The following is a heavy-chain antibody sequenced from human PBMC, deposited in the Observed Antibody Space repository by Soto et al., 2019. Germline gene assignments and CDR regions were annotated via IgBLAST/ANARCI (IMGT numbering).Heavy chain of an antibody. CDR3: ASSAGTFDY. D-gene: IGHD1-1*01. CDR1: GGAISSGGYY. Sequence: PSETLSLTCTVSGGAISSGGYYWNWIRQLPGKGLEWIGYVYYSGSTYYNPSLESRVTISVDTSTNHFSLKLSSLTAADTAVYFCASSAGTFDYWGQGTQVTVSS. V-gene: IGHV4-31*03. J-gene: IGHJ4*02. CDR2: VYYSGST.